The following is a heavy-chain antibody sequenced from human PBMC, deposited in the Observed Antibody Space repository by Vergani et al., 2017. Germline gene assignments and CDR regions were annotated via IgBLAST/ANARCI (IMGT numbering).Heavy chain of an antibody. D-gene: IGHD3-22*01. V-gene: IGHV1-69*13. CDR2: IIPIFGTT. CDR3: ARSSGYYSYYFDF. J-gene: IGHJ4*02. CDR1: GYTFTSYA. Sequence: QVQLVQSGAEMKKPGASVKVSCKASGYTFTSYAISWVRQAPGQGLEWMGRIIPIFGTTSYAQKFQGRVTILADESTSTAYMELSSLRSEDTAVYYCARSSGYYSYYFDFWGQGTLVTVSS.